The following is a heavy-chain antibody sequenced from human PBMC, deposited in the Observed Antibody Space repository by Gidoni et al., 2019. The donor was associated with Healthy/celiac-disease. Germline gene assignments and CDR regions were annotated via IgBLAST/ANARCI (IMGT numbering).Heavy chain of an antibody. CDR2: ISSSSSYI. CDR1: VFPFRSHS. Sequence: EVQLVESGGGLVKPGGSLRRSWAAPVFPFRSHSMNWVRQAPGKGLEWVSSISSSSSYIYYADSVKGRFTISRDNAKNSLYLQMNSLRAEDTAVYYCARETTVTMGGMDVWGQGTTVTVSS. V-gene: IGHV3-21*01. J-gene: IGHJ6*02. D-gene: IGHD4-4*01. CDR3: ARETTVTMGGMDV.